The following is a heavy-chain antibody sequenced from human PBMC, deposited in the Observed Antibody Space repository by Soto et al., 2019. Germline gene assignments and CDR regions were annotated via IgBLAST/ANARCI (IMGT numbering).Heavy chain of an antibody. D-gene: IGHD3-16*01. Sequence: ASVKVSCKASGYAFTSYGISWVRQAPGQGLEWMGWISAYNGNTNYAQKLQGRVTMTTDTSTSTAYMELRSLRSDDTAVYYCARYTFPPYYFDYWGQGTLVTVSS. J-gene: IGHJ4*02. CDR3: ARYTFPPYYFDY. V-gene: IGHV1-18*01. CDR2: ISAYNGNT. CDR1: GYAFTSYG.